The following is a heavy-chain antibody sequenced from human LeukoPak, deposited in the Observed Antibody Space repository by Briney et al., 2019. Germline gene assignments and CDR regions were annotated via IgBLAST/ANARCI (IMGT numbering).Heavy chain of an antibody. CDR2: INHSGST. CDR3: ARDGRYSYAPYNWFDP. D-gene: IGHD5-18*01. CDR1: RGSFFGYY. V-gene: IGHV4-34*01. Sequence: SETLSLTCAVYRGSFFGYYWSWIRQPPGKGLEWIGEINHSGSTNYNPSLKSRVTISVDTSKNQFSLKLSSVTAADTAVYYCARDGRYSYAPYNWFDPWGQGTLVTVSS. J-gene: IGHJ5*02.